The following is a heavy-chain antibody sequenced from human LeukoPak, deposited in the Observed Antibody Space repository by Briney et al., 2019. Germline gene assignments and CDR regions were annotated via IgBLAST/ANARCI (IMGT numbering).Heavy chain of an antibody. Sequence: GGSLRLSCAASGFTFSSYAMSWVRQAPGKGLEWVSAISGSGGSTYYADSVKGRFTISRDNSKNTLYLQMNSLRAEDTAVYYCAKARTYYDKAPYYFDYWGQGTLVTVSS. D-gene: IGHD3-22*01. J-gene: IGHJ4*02. V-gene: IGHV3-23*01. CDR3: AKARTYYDKAPYYFDY. CDR1: GFTFSSYA. CDR2: ISGSGGST.